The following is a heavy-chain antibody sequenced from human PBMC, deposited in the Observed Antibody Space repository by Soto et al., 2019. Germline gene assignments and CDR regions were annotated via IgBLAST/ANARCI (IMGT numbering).Heavy chain of an antibody. CDR3: ARVGSGVSAFDI. D-gene: IGHD3-10*01. V-gene: IGHV3-7*01. J-gene: IGHJ3*02. Sequence: GGSLRLSCAASGFTFSSYAMHWVRQAPGKGLEWVACIKKDGSEEYYVDSVRGRFTISRDNAKNSLYLQMNSLRAEDTAVYYCARVGSGVSAFDIWGQGTMVTVSS. CDR1: GFTFSSYA. CDR2: IKKDGSEE.